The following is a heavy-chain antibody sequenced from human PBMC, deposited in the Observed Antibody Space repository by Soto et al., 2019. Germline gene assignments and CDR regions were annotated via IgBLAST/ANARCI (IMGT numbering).Heavy chain of an antibody. J-gene: IGHJ2*01. CDR3: GRHGTAGDPHWYFDL. CDR2: INYGGST. CDR1: GGSFRSHY. Sequence: SETLSLTCFVSGGSFRSHYWSWIRQPPGRELEWIGYINYGGSTNYNPSLKSRVTISLDTSKTQVSLKLSSVTAADTAVYFCGRHGTAGDPHWYFDLWGRGTLVTVSS. D-gene: IGHD1-26*01. V-gene: IGHV4-59*08.